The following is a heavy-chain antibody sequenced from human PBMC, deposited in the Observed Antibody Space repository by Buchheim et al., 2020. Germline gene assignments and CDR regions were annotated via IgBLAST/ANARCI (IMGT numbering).Heavy chain of an antibody. D-gene: IGHD3-9*01. CDR2: IIPILGIA. CDR1: GGTFSSYA. Sequence: QVQLVQSGAEVKKPGSSVKVSCKASGGTFSSYAISWVRQAPGQGLEWMGRIIPILGIANYAQKFQGRVTITAAKSPSTAYMELSSLRSEDTAVYYCASYDNGRWYFDLWGRGTL. V-gene: IGHV1-69*04. CDR3: ASYDNGRWYFDL. J-gene: IGHJ2*01.